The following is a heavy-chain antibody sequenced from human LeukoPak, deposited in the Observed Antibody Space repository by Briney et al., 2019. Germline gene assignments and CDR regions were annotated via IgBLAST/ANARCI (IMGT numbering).Heavy chain of an antibody. Sequence: GGSLRLSCAASGFTFSSYSMNWVRRAPGKGLEWVANTNQDGSRKKYVDSVRGRFTVSRDNAKNSVYLQMNSLGVEDTAIYYCARDSGWTFDSWGQGTLVTVSS. CDR1: GFTFSSYS. V-gene: IGHV3-7*01. J-gene: IGHJ4*02. D-gene: IGHD6-19*01. CDR3: ARDSGWTFDS. CDR2: TNQDGSRK.